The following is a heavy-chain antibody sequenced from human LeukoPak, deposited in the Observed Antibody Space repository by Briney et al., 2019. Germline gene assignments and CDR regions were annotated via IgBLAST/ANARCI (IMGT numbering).Heavy chain of an antibody. CDR1: GGSISSGDYY. CDR2: IYYSEST. Sequence: SETLSLTCTVSGGSISSGDYYWSWLRQPPGKGLEWIGYIYYSESTYYNPSLKSRVTISVDTSKNQFSLKLSSVTAADTAVYYCAREANDYIWGSYRYIDYWGQGTLVTVSS. CDR3: AREANDYIWGSYRYIDY. J-gene: IGHJ4*02. V-gene: IGHV4-30-4*01. D-gene: IGHD3-16*02.